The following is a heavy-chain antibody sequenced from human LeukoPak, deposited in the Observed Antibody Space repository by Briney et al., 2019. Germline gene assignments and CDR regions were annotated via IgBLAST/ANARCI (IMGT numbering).Heavy chain of an antibody. D-gene: IGHD5-18*01. V-gene: IGHV3-30*18. CDR2: ISYDGSNK. J-gene: IGHJ3*02. CDR1: GFTFSSYG. Sequence: GRSLRLSCAASGFTFSSYGMHWVRQAPGKGLEWVAVISYDGSNKYYADSVKGRFTISRDNSKNTLHLQMNSLRAEDTAVYYCAKDPEWIQLWLRGDAFDIWGQGTMVTVSS. CDR3: AKDPEWIQLWLRGDAFDI.